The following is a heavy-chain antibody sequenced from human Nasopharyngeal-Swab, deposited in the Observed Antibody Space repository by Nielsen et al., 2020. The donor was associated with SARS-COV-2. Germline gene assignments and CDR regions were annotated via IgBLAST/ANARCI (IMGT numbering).Heavy chain of an antibody. J-gene: IGHJ4*02. CDR1: GFTFSSYW. Sequence: GGSLRLSCAASGFTFSSYWMHWVRQAPGKGLVWVARIKGDGSSISYADSVKGRFTISRDNAKNTLYLQMNSLRAEDTAVYYCARAYYFDSWGQGTLVTVSS. V-gene: IGHV3-74*01. CDR2: IKGDGSSI. CDR3: ARAYYFDS.